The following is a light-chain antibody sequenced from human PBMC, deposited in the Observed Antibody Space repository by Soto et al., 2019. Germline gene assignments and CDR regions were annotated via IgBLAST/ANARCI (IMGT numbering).Light chain of an antibody. V-gene: IGKV3-11*01. Sequence: ESVLTQSPATLSLSPGESATRACRPRQSVSSYLAWYQQKPGQAPRLLIYDASNRATGIPARFSGSGSATDFTLTISSLEPEDFAVYYCQQRSNWPPTWTFGQGTKVDIK. CDR2: DAS. CDR1: QSVSSY. CDR3: QQRSNWPPTWT. J-gene: IGKJ1*01.